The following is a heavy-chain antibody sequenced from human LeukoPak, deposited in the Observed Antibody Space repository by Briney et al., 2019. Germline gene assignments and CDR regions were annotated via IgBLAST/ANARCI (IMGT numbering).Heavy chain of an antibody. CDR1: GFIFSTYE. CDR2: ISTSGSTK. D-gene: IGHD3-22*01. V-gene: IGHV3-48*03. J-gene: IGHJ4*02. CDR3: ARDSSGYYPDFDY. Sequence: GGSLRLSCAASGFIFSTYEMNWVRQAPGKGLEWVSYISTSGSTKYYADSVKGRFTISRDNAKNSLYLQMNSLRAEDTATYYCARDSSGYYPDFDYWGQGTLVTVSS.